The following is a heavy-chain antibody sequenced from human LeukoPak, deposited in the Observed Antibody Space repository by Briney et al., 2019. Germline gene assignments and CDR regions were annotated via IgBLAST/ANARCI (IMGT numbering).Heavy chain of an antibody. CDR3: AREAVAGLDY. V-gene: IGHV4-59*12. J-gene: IGHJ4*02. CDR2: IYYSGST. D-gene: IGHD6-19*01. Sequence: SETLSLTCTVSGGSITGFYWSWIRQPPGKGLEWIGYIYYSGSTNYNPSLKSRVTISIDTPKNQFSLKLNSVTAADTAVYYCAREAVAGLDYWGQGTLVTVSS. CDR1: GGSITGFY.